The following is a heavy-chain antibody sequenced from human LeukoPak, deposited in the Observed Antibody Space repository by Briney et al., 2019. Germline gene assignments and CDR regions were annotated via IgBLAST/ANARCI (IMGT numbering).Heavy chain of an antibody. CDR2: INTDGSET. J-gene: IGHJ4*02. D-gene: IGHD4-17*01. CDR1: GFTFSSYW. Sequence: GGYLRLSCEASGFTFSSYWMHWVRQVPGKGLMWVSRINTDGSETTYADSVKGRFTISRDNAKNTLYLQMNSLRAEDTAVYYCARVRTYGDYSLFDYWGQGTLVTVSS. V-gene: IGHV3-74*03. CDR3: ARVRTYGDYSLFDY.